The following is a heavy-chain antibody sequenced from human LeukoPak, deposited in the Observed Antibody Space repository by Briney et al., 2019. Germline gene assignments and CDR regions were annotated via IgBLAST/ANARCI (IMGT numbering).Heavy chain of an antibody. Sequence: SETLSLTCTVSGGSISSSSYSWGWIRQPPGKGLEWIGSIYYSGSTYYNPSLKSRVTISVDTSKNQFSLKQSSVTAADTAVYYCARHLSFGRYYYYYMDVWGKGTTVTVSS. D-gene: IGHD3-16*01. CDR3: ARHLSFGRYYYYYMDV. J-gene: IGHJ6*03. CDR2: IYYSGST. V-gene: IGHV4-39*01. CDR1: GGSISSSSYS.